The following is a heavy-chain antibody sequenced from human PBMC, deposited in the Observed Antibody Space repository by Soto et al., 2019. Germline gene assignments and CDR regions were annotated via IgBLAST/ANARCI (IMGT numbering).Heavy chain of an antibody. J-gene: IGHJ4*02. Sequence: ASVKVSCKASGYTFTSYYMHWVRQAPGQGLEWMGIINPSGGSTSYAQKFQGRVTMTRDTSTSTVYMELSSLRSEDTAVYYCARDGGTYSSGWYGIDYWGQGTLVTVSS. CDR3: ARDGGTYSSGWYGIDY. V-gene: IGHV1-46*01. CDR1: GYTFTSYY. D-gene: IGHD6-19*01. CDR2: INPSGGST.